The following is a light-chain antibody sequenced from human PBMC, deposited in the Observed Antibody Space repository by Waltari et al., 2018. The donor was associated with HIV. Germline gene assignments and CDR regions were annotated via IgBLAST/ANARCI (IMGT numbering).Light chain of an antibody. CDR3: SSYTSSSTLNYV. CDR1: SSDVGGYNY. Sequence: QSALTQPASVSGSPGQSITISCTGTSSDVGGYNYVSWYQQHPGKAPKLMIYEVSNRPSGFSNRFSGSKSGNTASLTISGLQAEDEADYYCSSYTSSSTLNYVFGTGTKVTVL. J-gene: IGLJ1*01. CDR2: EVS. V-gene: IGLV2-14*01.